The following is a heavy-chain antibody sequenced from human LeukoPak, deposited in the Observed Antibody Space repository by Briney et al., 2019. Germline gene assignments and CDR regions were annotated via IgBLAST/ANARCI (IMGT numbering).Heavy chain of an antibody. D-gene: IGHD3-10*01. CDR3: ARDASGSYGLKANDY. J-gene: IGHJ4*02. CDR2: INSDGSIT. Sequence: PGGSLRLSCAASGFTFSSYWMHWVRQVPGKGLVWVSRINSDGSITTYADSVKGRFTISRDNAKNTLYLQMNSLRAEDTAVYYCARDASGSYGLKANDYWGQGTLVTVSS. V-gene: IGHV3-74*01. CDR1: GFTFSSYW.